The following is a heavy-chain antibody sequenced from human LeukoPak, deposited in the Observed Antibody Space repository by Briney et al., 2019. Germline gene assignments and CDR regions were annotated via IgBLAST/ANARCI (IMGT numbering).Heavy chain of an antibody. J-gene: IGHJ4*02. CDR1: GGSFSGYY. Sequence: PSETLSLTCAVYGGSFSGYYWSWIRQPLGKGLEWIGEINHSGSTNYNPSLKSRVTISVDTSKNQFSLKLSSVTAADTAVYYCARAVPFDYWGQGTLVTVSS. CDR2: INHSGST. V-gene: IGHV4-34*01. CDR3: ARAVPFDY. D-gene: IGHD3-10*02.